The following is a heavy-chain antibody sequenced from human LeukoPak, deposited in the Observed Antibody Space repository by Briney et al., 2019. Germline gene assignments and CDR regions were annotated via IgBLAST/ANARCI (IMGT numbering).Heavy chain of an antibody. Sequence: GGSLRLSCAASGFTVSSNYMSWVRQAPGKGLEWVSVIYSGGSTYYADSVKGRFTISRDNSKNTLYLQMNSLRAEDTAVYYCARDDAGSGSYDYWGQGTLVTVSS. CDR3: ARDDAGSGSYDY. CDR2: IYSGGST. CDR1: GFTVSSNY. D-gene: IGHD3-10*01. J-gene: IGHJ4*02. V-gene: IGHV3-53*01.